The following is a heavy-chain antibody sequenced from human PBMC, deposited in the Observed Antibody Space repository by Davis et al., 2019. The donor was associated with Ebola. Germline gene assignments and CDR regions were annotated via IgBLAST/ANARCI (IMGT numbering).Heavy chain of an antibody. D-gene: IGHD2-21*01. J-gene: IGHJ6*04. CDR1: VITFSSYA. CDR3: ARDWAGLDV. Sequence: GESLKISCADSVITFSSYAMTWVRQAPGKGLEWVSAISGRGGTTYYADSVKGRFTISRDNSKKTLYLQMNSLRAEDTAVYYCARDWAGLDVWGKGTTVTVSS. CDR2: ISGRGGTT. V-gene: IGHV3-23*01.